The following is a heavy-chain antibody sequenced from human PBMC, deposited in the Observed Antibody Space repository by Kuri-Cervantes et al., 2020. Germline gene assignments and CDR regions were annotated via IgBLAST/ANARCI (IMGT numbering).Heavy chain of an antibody. CDR3: ARDNPKLFIVVVPAAQGWFDP. D-gene: IGHD2-2*01. J-gene: IGHJ5*02. Sequence: ASVKVSCKASGYTFTSYGISWVRQAPGQGLEWMGWISAYNGNTNYAQKFQGRVTITRDTSASTAYMELSSLRSEDTAVYYCARDNPKLFIVVVPAAQGWFDPWGQGTLVTVSS. V-gene: IGHV1-18*01. CDR2: ISAYNGNT. CDR1: GYTFTSYG.